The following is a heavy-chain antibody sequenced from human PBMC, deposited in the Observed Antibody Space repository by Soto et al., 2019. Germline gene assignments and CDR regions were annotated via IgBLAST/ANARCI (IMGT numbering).Heavy chain of an antibody. Sequence: QVQLVQSGAEVKKPGSSVKVSCKASGGTFSSYTISWVRQAPGQGLEWMGRIIPILDIANYAQKFQGRVTITADKSTSTAYMELSSLRSEDTAVYYCARANCSGGSCYPGFFDYWGQGTLVTVSS. V-gene: IGHV1-69*02. J-gene: IGHJ4*02. D-gene: IGHD2-15*01. CDR1: GGTFSSYT. CDR2: IIPILDIA. CDR3: ARANCSGGSCYPGFFDY.